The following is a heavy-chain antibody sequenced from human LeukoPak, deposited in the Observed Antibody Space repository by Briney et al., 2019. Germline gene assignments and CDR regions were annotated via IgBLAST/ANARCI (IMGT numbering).Heavy chain of an antibody. CDR1: GGSISSGDYY. CDR3: ARVSSRWLQDYYFDY. Sequence: SQTLSLTCTVSGGSISSGDYYWSWIRQPPGKGLEWIGYIYYSGSTYYNPSLKSRVTISVDTSKNQFSLKLSSVTAADTAVYYCARVSSRWLQDYYFDYWGQGTLVTVFS. D-gene: IGHD5-24*01. J-gene: IGHJ4*02. V-gene: IGHV4-30-4*01. CDR2: IYYSGST.